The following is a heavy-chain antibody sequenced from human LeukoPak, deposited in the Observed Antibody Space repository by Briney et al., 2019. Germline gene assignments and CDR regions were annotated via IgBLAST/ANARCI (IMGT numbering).Heavy chain of an antibody. V-gene: IGHV3-23*01. J-gene: IGHJ4*02. Sequence: PGGSLRLSCAASKFTFSSFSMSWVRQAPGKGLEWVSGISGSGGGGTYYADSAKGRFTISRDNSKNTLYMQMSSLRAEDTAVYYCAKAGSIKFDYWGQGTLVTVSS. CDR3: AKAGSIKFDY. CDR2: ISGSGGGGT. CDR1: KFTFSSFS. D-gene: IGHD1-26*01.